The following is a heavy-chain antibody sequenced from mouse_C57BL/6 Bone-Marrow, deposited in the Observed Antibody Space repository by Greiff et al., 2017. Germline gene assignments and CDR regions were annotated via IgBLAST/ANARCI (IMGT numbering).Heavy chain of an antibody. J-gene: IGHJ4*01. Sequence: EVKLMESGAELVRPGSSVKMSCKTSGYTFTSYGINWVKQRPGQGLEWIGYIYIGNGYTEYNEKFKGKATLTSDTSSSTAYMQLSSLASEDSAIYFCARYWYYGSSLYYAMDYWGQGTSVTVSS. CDR2: IYIGNGYT. D-gene: IGHD1-1*01. CDR3: ARYWYYGSSLYYAMDY. CDR1: GYTFTSYG. V-gene: IGHV1-58*01.